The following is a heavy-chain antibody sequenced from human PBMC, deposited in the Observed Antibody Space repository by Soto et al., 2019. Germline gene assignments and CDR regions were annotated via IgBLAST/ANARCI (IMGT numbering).Heavy chain of an antibody. CDR3: ITRGGNTFASEY. CDR1: GLTFSSYD. Sequence: GGSLRLSCAASGLTFSSYDMSWVRQAPGKGLEGVSKITASGGSTYYADSVKGRFTISRDNSKNTLYLQMNSLRVEDTAVYYCITRGGNTFASEYWGQGTLVTVSS. CDR2: ITASGGST. D-gene: IGHD3-16*01. V-gene: IGHV3-23*01. J-gene: IGHJ4*02.